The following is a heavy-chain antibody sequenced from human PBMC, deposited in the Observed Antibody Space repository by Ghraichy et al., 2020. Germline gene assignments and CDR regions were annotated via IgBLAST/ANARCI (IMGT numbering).Heavy chain of an antibody. CDR2: MSNAGNAI. CDR3: ARGQRAYYYGSGVWMGPGDS. CDR1: GFKFSDYY. V-gene: IGHV3-11*01. D-gene: IGHD3-10*01. J-gene: IGHJ4*02. Sequence: GSLRLSCAASGFKFSDYYMSWIRQAPGKGLEWVAYMSNAGNAIYHADSVKGRFTISRDNAKNSLYLQMNSLRAEDTAMYYCARGQRAYYYGSGVWMGPGDSWGQGTLVTVSS.